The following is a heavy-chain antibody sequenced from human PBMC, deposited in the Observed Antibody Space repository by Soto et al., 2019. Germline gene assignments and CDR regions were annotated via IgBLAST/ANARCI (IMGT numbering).Heavy chain of an antibody. CDR2: MNPKTGKT. J-gene: IGHJ5*02. CDR3: ARSPWFDYGHYAFTWLDP. D-gene: IGHD4-17*01. V-gene: IGHV1-8*01. Sequence: EASVKVSCKASGYTFSNYDINWVRQAAGQGLEWMGWMNPKTGKTGYAEKFKDRVTMTRDTSKSTAYMELSSLMSGDTAVYYCARSPWFDYGHYAFTWLDPWGQGTLVTVSS. CDR1: GYTFSNYD.